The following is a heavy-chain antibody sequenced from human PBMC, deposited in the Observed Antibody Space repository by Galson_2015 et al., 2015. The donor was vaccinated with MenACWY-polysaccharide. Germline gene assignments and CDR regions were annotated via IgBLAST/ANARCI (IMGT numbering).Heavy chain of an antibody. D-gene: IGHD5-12*01. V-gene: IGHV4-39*01. J-gene: IGHJ4*02. CDR2: VYYGGST. Sequence: SETLSLTCTVSGGSISSSSYYWGWIRQPPGKGLEWIGTVYYGGSTYYTPSLKSRVTISADTSKNQFSLKLTSVTAADTAVYYCARQGGSGRSHDYWGQGTLVTVSS. CDR3: ARQGGSGRSHDY. CDR1: GGSISSSSYY.